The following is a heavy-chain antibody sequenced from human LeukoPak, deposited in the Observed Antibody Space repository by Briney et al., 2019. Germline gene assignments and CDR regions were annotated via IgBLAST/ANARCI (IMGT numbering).Heavy chain of an antibody. Sequence: ASVKVSCKASGYTFTSYDINWVRQATGQGLEWMGWMNPNSGNTGYAQKFQGRVTMTRNTSISTAYMELSSLRSEDTAVYYCARGRQLRYFDWLRPNDAFDIWGQGTMVTVSS. CDR3: ARGRQLRYFDWLRPNDAFDI. V-gene: IGHV1-8*01. CDR2: MNPNSGNT. J-gene: IGHJ3*02. D-gene: IGHD3-9*01. CDR1: GYTFTSYD.